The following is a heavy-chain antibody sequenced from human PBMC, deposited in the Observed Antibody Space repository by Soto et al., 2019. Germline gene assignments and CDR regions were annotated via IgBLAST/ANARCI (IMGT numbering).Heavy chain of an antibody. J-gene: IGHJ4*02. Sequence: QVQLQQWGAGLLKPSETLSLTCAVYGGSFSGYYWSWIRQPPGKGLEWIGEINHSGSTNYNPSLKSRVTISVDTYKNQFSLKRSSVTAADTAVYYCARGKRGYSYGYEFDYWGQGTLVTVSS. CDR3: ARGKRGYSYGYEFDY. CDR2: INHSGST. V-gene: IGHV4-34*01. D-gene: IGHD5-18*01. CDR1: GGSFSGYY.